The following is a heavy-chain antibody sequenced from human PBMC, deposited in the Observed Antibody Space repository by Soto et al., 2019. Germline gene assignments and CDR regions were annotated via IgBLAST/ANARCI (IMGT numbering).Heavy chain of an antibody. CDR1: GFTFSSYD. V-gene: IGHV3-13*01. Sequence: EVQLVESGGGLVQPGGSLRLSCAASGFTFSSYDMHWVRQATGKGLEWVSAIGTAGDTYFPGSVKGRFTISRENAKNSLYLQMNSRRAGDTAVYYCARGKITGTNWFDPWGQGTLVTVSS. CDR3: ARGKITGTNWFDP. J-gene: IGHJ5*02. CDR2: IGTAGDT. D-gene: IGHD1-7*01.